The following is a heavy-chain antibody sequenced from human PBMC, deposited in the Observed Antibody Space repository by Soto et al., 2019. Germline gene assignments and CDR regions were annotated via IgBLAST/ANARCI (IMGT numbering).Heavy chain of an antibody. CDR2: IYKSGSA. CDR3: ARVAITAGIGPLDFDF. J-gene: IGHJ4*02. V-gene: IGHV4-31*03. D-gene: IGHD3-10*01. Sequence: QVQLQESGPGLVKPSQTLSLNCIVSGGSLTSVGAYWSWIRQHPGKVLEWIGYIYKSGSAYYNPFHKSRGTIAVDPSKNRFSLKLSSMTVAATDLYFCARVAITAGIGPLDFDFWGQGILVTVSS. CDR1: GGSLTSVGAY.